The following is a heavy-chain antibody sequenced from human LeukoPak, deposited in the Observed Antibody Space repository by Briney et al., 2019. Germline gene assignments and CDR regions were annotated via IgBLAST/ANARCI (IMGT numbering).Heavy chain of an antibody. J-gene: IGHJ6*02. CDR1: GYTFTSYG. D-gene: IGHD2-2*01. CDR3: ASIVVVPAAPHYYYYYGMDV. Sequence: GASVKVSCKASGYTFTSYGISWVRQAPGQGLEWMGRIIPILGIANYAQKFQGRVTITADKSTSTAYMELSSLRSEDTAVYYCASIVVVPAAPHYYYYYGMDVWGQGTTVTVSS. V-gene: IGHV1-69*04. CDR2: IIPILGIA.